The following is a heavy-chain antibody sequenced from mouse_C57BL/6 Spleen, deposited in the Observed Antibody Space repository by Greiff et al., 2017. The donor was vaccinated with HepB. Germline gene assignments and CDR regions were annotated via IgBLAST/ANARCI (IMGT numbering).Heavy chain of an antibody. J-gene: IGHJ4*01. CDR2: ISSGSSTI. Sequence: EVKLMESGGGLVQPGGSLKLSCAASGFTFSDYGTHWVRQAPEKGLEWVAYISSGSSTIYYADTVKGRFTISRDNAKNTLFLQMTSLRSEDTAMYYCARPSYYYAMDYWGQGTSVTVSS. CDR1: GFTFSDYG. V-gene: IGHV5-17*01. D-gene: IGHD1-1*01. CDR3: ARPSYYYAMDY.